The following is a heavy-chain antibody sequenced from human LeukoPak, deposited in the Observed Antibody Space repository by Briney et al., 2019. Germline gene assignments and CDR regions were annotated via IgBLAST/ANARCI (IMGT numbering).Heavy chain of an antibody. D-gene: IGHD6-19*01. CDR1: GFTFSIYS. Sequence: QAGGSLRLSCVASGFTFSIYSMNWVRQAPGKGLEWVSYISSSDSTLYYADSVKGRFTISRDNAKNSLYLQMNSLRDEDTAVYYCARSSMTRQQIVVAGVDYWGQGTLVTVSS. V-gene: IGHV3-48*02. J-gene: IGHJ4*02. CDR2: ISSSDSTL. CDR3: ARSSMTRQQIVVAGVDY.